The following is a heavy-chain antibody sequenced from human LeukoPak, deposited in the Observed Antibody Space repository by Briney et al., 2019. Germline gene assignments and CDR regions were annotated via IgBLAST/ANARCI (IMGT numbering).Heavy chain of an antibody. Sequence: ASVKVSSTASGYTFTGYYMHWVRQTPGQGLEWMGWITPNSGGTNYAQKFQGRVTMTRDTSISTAYMELSRLRSDDTAVYYCARGYSYGYNDFDYWGQGTLVTVS. V-gene: IGHV1-2*02. D-gene: IGHD5-18*01. J-gene: IGHJ4*02. CDR1: GYTFTGYY. CDR2: ITPNSGGT. CDR3: ARGYSYGYNDFDY.